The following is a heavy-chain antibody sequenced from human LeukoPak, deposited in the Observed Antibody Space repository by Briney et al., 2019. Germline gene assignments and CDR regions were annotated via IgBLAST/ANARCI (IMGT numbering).Heavy chain of an antibody. D-gene: IGHD3-3*01. V-gene: IGHV3-30*03. CDR3: ARGEYDFWSGYYGYYYYYMDV. CDR1: GFTFSSYG. Sequence: PGGSLRLSCAASGFTFSSYGMHWVRQAPGKGLEWVAVISYDGSNKYYADSVKGRFTISRDNSKNTLYLQMNSLRAEDTAVYYCARGEYDFWSGYYGYYYYYMDVWGKGTTVTVSS. J-gene: IGHJ6*03. CDR2: ISYDGSNK.